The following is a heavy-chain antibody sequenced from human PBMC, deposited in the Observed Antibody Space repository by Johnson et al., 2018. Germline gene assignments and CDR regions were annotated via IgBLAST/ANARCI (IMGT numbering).Heavy chain of an antibody. Sequence: QVQLVESGAEVKKPGSSVKVSCKASGGTFSSYAISWVRQGPGQGLEWMGGIIPIFGTANYAQKFQGRVTMTEDTSTDTAYMELSSLRSEDTAVYYWATGIAARPGLDYGMDVWGQGTTVTVAS. J-gene: IGHJ6*02. V-gene: IGHV1-69*06. D-gene: IGHD6-6*01. CDR3: ATGIAARPGLDYGMDV. CDR1: GGTFSSYA. CDR2: IIPIFGTA.